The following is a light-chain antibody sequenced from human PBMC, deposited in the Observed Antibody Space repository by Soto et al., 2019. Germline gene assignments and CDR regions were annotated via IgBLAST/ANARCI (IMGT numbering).Light chain of an antibody. J-gene: IGLJ2*01. CDR3: AAWDASLNGVV. CDR1: NSNIGSNP. V-gene: IGLV1-44*01. CDR2: SAD. Sequence: QSVLTQPPSASGTPGQRVTISCSGSNSNIGSNPVNWYQQLPGTAPRLLIYSADQRPSGVPDRISGSKSGPSASLAISGLQSEDEADYYCAAWDASLNGVVFSGGTKLTVL.